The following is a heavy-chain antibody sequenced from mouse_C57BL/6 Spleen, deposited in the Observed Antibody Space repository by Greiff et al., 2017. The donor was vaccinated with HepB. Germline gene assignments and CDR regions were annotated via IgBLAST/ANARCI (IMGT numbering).Heavy chain of an antibody. J-gene: IGHJ2*01. CDR2: INPYNGGT. D-gene: IGHD1-1*01. CDR3: ARSTTVVAFDY. Sequence: EVKLMESGPVLVKPGASVKMSCKASGYTFTDYYMNWVKQSHGKSLEWIGVINPYNGGTSYNQKFKGKATLTVDKSSSTAYMELNSLTSEDSAVYYCARSTTVVAFDYWGQGTTLTVSS. V-gene: IGHV1-19*01. CDR1: GYTFTDYY.